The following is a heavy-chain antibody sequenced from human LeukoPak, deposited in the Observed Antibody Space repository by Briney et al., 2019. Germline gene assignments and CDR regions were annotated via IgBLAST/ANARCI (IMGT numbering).Heavy chain of an antibody. V-gene: IGHV3-7*01. CDR3: ARDKIVGATYFDY. J-gene: IGHJ4*02. Sequence: GGSLRLSCAASGFTFNWMSWVRQAPGKGREWVANIKQDGSEKYYVDSVQGRFTISRDNAKKSLYLQMNSLRAEDTAVYYCARDKIVGATYFDYWGQGTLVTVS. CDR2: IKQDGSEK. CDR1: GFTFNW. D-gene: IGHD1-26*01.